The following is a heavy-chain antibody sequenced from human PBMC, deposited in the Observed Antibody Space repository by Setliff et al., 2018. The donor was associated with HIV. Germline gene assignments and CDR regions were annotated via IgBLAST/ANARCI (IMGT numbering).Heavy chain of an antibody. D-gene: IGHD3-10*01. CDR2: VHSSGSY. CDR3: ARRIDNSGSFPDKNWFDT. J-gene: IGHJ5*02. Sequence: KLSETLSLTCTVSGGSINSESYYWSWIRQPAGKGLEWIGRVHSSGSYNRNSALVGRLSISIDTTKNQFSLHLTSVTAADTAVYYCARRIDNSGSFPDKNWFDTWGQGSLVTVSS. CDR1: GGSINSESYY. V-gene: IGHV4-61*02.